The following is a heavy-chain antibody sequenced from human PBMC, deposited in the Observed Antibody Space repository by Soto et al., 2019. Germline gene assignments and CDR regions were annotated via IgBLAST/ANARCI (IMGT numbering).Heavy chain of an antibody. V-gene: IGHV3-7*01. CDR3: ARIASAGRGWDV. Sequence: EVQLVESGGGLVQPGGSLRLSCAASGFTFSSQWMSWVRQAPVKELEWVGNIKQDGSEKNYVDFVEGRFTISRDNAENSLYLQMNGLRAEDTAVYYCARIASAGRGWDVWGQGTTVVVSS. CDR1: GFTFSSQW. J-gene: IGHJ6*02. CDR2: IKQDGSEK. D-gene: IGHD6-13*01.